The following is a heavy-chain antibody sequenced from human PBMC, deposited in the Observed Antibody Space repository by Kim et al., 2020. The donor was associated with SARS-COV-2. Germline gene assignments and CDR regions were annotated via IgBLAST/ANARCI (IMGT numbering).Heavy chain of an antibody. Sequence: GGSLRLSCAASGFTFSSYGMHWVRQAPGKGLEWVAVISYDGSNKYYADSVKGRFTISRDNSKNTLYLQMNSLRAEDTAVYYCAKDQYYDSSGYYFDYYYGMDVWGQGTTVTVSS. J-gene: IGHJ6*02. V-gene: IGHV3-30*18. CDR2: ISYDGSNK. CDR3: AKDQYYDSSGYYFDYYYGMDV. D-gene: IGHD3-22*01. CDR1: GFTFSSYG.